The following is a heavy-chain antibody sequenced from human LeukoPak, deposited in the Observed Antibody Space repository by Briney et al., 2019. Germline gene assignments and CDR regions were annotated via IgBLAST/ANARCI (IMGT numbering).Heavy chain of an antibody. V-gene: IGHV3-11*04. CDR2: ISNSGTTV. D-gene: IGHD5-18*01. CDR3: ARGSSYGYDYNYMDV. CDR1: GCTFRDYY. Sequence: GGSLRLSCAASGCTFRDYYMSWIRQAPGKGLEWLSYISNSGTTVDYSDSVLGRFTISRDNAKKSVFLQLDSLRAEDTAVYYCARGSSYGYDYNYMDVWAKGPRSPSP. J-gene: IGHJ6*03.